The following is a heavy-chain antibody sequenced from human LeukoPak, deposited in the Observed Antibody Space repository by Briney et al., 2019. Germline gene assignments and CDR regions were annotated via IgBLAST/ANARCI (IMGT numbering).Heavy chain of an antibody. CDR1: GFDFESYT. CDR2: ISATSSDI. J-gene: IGHJ4*02. Sequence: PGGSLRLSCAASGFDFESYTMTWVRQAPGKGLEWVSLISATSSDINYAESVRSRFTITRDNAKNSLFLQMDSLRVEDTAIYYCAKGLFSAFDKYLDSWGQGTLVTVSS. CDR3: AKGLFSAFDKYLDS. V-gene: IGHV3-21*04. D-gene: IGHD5-12*01.